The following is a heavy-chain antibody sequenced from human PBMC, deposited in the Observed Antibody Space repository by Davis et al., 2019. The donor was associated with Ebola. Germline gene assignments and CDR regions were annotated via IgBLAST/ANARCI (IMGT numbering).Heavy chain of an antibody. CDR2: INAGNGNT. V-gene: IGHV1-3*01. D-gene: IGHD6-13*01. Sequence: ASVKVSCKASGYTFTSYGISWVRQAPGQGLEWMGWINAGNGNTKYSQKFQGRVTITRDTSASTAYMELSSLRSEDTAVYYCARAAGKYYYYGMDVWGQGTTVTVSS. CDR3: ARAAGKYYYYGMDV. CDR1: GYTFTSYG. J-gene: IGHJ6*02.